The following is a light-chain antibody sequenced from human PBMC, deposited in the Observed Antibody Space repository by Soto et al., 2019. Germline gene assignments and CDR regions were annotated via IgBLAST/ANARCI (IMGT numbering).Light chain of an antibody. V-gene: IGKV1-17*03. CDR2: AAS. CDR1: HGISNY. CDR3: LEHNSYPYA. J-gene: IGKJ2*01. Sequence: DIQMPQSPSAMSASVGDRVTITFLARHGISNYVAWLQQKPGKVPKRLIYAASSLQSGVPSRFSGSGSGTEFSLTIGSLQPEDFATYYGLEHNSYPYAFGQGTKLEIK.